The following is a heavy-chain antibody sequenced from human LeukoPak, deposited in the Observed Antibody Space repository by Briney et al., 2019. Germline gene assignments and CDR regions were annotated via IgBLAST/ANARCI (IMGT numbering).Heavy chain of an antibody. CDR3: AREFEATGFWALDY. CDR2: MNNDGRVI. Sequence: GGSLRLSCTVSGFTFNNYWMHWVRQAPGKGLVWVSRMNNDGRVITYADSVKGRFTISRDNAKSTLYLQMNSLRAEDTAVYYCAREFEATGFWALDYWGQGTLVTASS. D-gene: IGHD3-16*01. CDR1: GFTFNNYW. J-gene: IGHJ4*02. V-gene: IGHV3-74*01.